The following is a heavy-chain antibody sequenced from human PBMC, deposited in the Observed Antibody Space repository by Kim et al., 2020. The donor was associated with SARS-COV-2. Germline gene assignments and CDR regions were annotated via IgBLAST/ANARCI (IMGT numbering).Heavy chain of an antibody. Sequence: SETLSLTCTVSGGSISSYYWSWIRQPPGKGLEWIGYIYYSGSTNYNPSLKSRVTISVDTSKNQFSLKLSSVTAADTAVYYCARSDVVVTEYYFDYWGQGTLVTVSS. V-gene: IGHV4-59*01. D-gene: IGHD2-21*02. J-gene: IGHJ4*02. CDR2: IYYSGST. CDR1: GGSISSYY. CDR3: ARSDVVVTEYYFDY.